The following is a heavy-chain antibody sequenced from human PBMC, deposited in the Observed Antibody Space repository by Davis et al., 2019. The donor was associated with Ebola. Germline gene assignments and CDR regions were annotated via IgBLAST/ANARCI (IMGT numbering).Heavy chain of an antibody. V-gene: IGHV3-48*02. CDR1: GLTFSTCS. CDR2: ISDSSGTI. Sequence: GESLKISCVASGLTFSTCSMNWVRQAPGKGLEWVSYISDSSGTIHYTDSVKGRFTISRDNAKNSLYLQMNSLRDEDTAVYYCATDRNWDFDYWGQGTLVTVSS. CDR3: ATDRNWDFDY. J-gene: IGHJ4*02. D-gene: IGHD7-27*01.